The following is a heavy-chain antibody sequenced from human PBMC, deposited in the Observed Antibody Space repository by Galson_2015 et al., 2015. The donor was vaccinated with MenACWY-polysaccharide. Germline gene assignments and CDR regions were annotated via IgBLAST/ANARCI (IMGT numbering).Heavy chain of an antibody. CDR2: IYWDDDK. V-gene: IGHV2-5*02. CDR3: AHRPTWTGAFES. CDR1: GFSLRTSGVG. D-gene: IGHD1-14*01. Sequence: PALVHPTQPLTLPCTFSGFSLRTSGVGVGWIRQPPGKALEWLALIYWDDDKRYSPSLKSRLTITKDTSKNQVVLTMTNMDPVDTATYYCAHRPTWTGAFESWGQGTMVTVSS. J-gene: IGHJ3*02.